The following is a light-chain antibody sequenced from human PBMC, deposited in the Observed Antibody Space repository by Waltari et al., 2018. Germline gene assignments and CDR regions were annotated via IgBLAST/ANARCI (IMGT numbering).Light chain of an antibody. Sequence: DIVLTQSPATLSLSPGERATLSCRASQSLSSYLAWYQQKPGQAPRLLIYDASNRATGIPARFSGSGSGTDFTLTISSLEPEDFAVYFCQQRYNWPITFGQGTRLEIK. J-gene: IGKJ5*01. CDR1: QSLSSY. CDR2: DAS. V-gene: IGKV3-11*01. CDR3: QQRYNWPIT.